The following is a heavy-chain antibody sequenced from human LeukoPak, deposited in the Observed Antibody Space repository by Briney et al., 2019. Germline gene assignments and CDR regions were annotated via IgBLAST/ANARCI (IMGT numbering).Heavy chain of an antibody. D-gene: IGHD5-18*01. Sequence: ASVKVSCKASGYTFTSYAMHWVRQAPGQRLEWMGWINAGNGNTKYSQELQGRVTITRDTSASTAYMELSRLRSDDTAVYYCARDVKAMAAGVYWGQGTLVTVSS. CDR1: GYTFTSYA. CDR3: ARDVKAMAAGVY. J-gene: IGHJ4*02. V-gene: IGHV1-3*01. CDR2: INAGNGNT.